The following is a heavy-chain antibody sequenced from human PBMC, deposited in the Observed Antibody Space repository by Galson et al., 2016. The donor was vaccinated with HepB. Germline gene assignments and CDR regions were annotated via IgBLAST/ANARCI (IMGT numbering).Heavy chain of an antibody. CDR1: GFTFDYYT. D-gene: IGHD3-10*01. CDR3: ARGSGYYGMDV. Sequence: SLRLSCAASGFTFDYYTMNWVRQAPGRGLEWVSYISRSSDTIHYADSVKGRLTVSRDNANNSLYLQMNSLRVDDTAVYYCARGSGYYGMDVWGQGTTVAVSS. V-gene: IGHV3-48*01. CDR2: ISRSSDTI. J-gene: IGHJ6*02.